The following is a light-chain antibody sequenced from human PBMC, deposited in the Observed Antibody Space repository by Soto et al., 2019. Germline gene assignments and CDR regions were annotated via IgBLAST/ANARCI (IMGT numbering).Light chain of an antibody. V-gene: IGKV3-20*01. CDR3: QQYGNSPIT. J-gene: IGKJ5*01. CDR1: LSVSRN. CDR2: GTS. Sequence: EIVLTQSPGTLSLSPGERATLSCRASLSVSRNLAWYQQKPGQAPRLLIYGTSSRATGIPDRFSGSGSGTDFTLTISRLEPEDFAVYYCQQYGNSPITFGQGTRLEIK.